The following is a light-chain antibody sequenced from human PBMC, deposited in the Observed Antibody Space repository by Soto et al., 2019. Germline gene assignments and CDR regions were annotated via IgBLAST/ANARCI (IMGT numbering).Light chain of an antibody. CDR2: GAS. CDR3: QQYGSSRWT. V-gene: IGKV3-20*01. Sequence: EIVLTQSPGTLSLSPGERATLSCRASQSVSSSYLAWYQQKPGQAPRLLIYGASSRATGIAARFSGSGSGTDFTLTISGLEPEDFAVYYCQQYGSSRWTFGQGTKVDIK. CDR1: QSVSSSY. J-gene: IGKJ1*01.